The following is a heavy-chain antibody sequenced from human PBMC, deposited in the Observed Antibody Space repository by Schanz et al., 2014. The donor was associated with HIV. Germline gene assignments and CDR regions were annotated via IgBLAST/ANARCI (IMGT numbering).Heavy chain of an antibody. CDR2: IVPMLGKT. CDR1: GGTFSNYA. V-gene: IGHV1-69*06. CDR3: ARTYTGDWSTGAD. J-gene: IGHJ4*02. Sequence: QVQLLQSGTEVKKPGSSVKVSCKGSGGTFSNYAISWVRQAPGQGLEWMGGIVPMLGKTRYAQKFQGRVTITADKSTSTVYMDLSSLRSEDTAVYYCARTYTGDWSTGADWGQGTLVTVSS. D-gene: IGHD2-21*02.